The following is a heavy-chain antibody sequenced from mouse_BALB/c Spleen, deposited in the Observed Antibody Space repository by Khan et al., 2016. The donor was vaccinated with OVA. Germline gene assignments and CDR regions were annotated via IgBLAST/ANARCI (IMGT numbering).Heavy chain of an antibody. CDR2: ISDGGSYT. V-gene: IGHV5-4*02. CDR1: GFTFSDYY. D-gene: IGHD2-13*01. CDR3: ARGYYGDPVAY. Sequence: EVELVESGGDLVKPGGSLKLSCAASGFTFSDYYMYWVRQTPEKRLEWVATISDGGSYTYYPDSVKGRVTISRDEAKNNLYLQMNSLESEDSAFYNCARGYYGDPVAYWGQGTLVSVSA. J-gene: IGHJ3*01.